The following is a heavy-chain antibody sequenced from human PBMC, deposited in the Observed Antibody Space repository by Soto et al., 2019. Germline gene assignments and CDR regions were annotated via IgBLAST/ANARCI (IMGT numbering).Heavy chain of an antibody. J-gene: IGHJ6*04. Sequence: EVQLVESGGDLVQPGGSLRLSCAASGFSVSSKYMSWVRQAPGKGLEWVSLIQSGGTTYYAGSVKGRFTISRDYSDNTLFLQLNRLRVEDTAVYYCTRDDVHFNGDRYYGVPMDVWGKGSKVTVSA. CDR3: TRDDVHFNGDRYYGVPMDV. V-gene: IGHV3-66*01. D-gene: IGHD2-8*01. CDR2: IQSGGTT. CDR1: GFSVSSKY.